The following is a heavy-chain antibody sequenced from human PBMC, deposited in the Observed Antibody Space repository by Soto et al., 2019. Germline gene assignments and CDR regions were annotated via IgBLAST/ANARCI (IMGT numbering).Heavy chain of an antibody. V-gene: IGHV3-21*01. J-gene: IGHJ6*02. CDR2: ISSSSSYI. CDR1: GFTFSSYS. CDR3: AREFYSSSWYTYGMDV. Sequence: PGGSLRLSCAASGFTFSSYSMNWVRQAPGKGLEWVSSISSSSSYIYYADSVKGRFTISRDNAKNSLYLQMNILRAEDTAVYYCAREFYSSSWYTYGMDVWGQGTTVTVSS. D-gene: IGHD6-13*01.